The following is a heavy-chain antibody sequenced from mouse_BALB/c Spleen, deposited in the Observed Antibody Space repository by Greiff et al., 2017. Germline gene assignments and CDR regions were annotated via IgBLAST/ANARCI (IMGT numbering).Heavy chain of an antibody. CDR3: ARGDDYDPYYYAMDY. D-gene: IGHD2-4*01. Sequence: EVKVVESGGGLVKPGGSLKLSCAASGFTFSSYAMSWVRQTPEKRLEWVASISSGGSTYYPDSVKGRFTISRDNARNILYLQMSSLRSEDTAMYYCARGDDYDPYYYAMDYWGQGTSVTVSS. CDR2: ISSGGST. V-gene: IGHV5-6-5*01. CDR1: GFTFSSYA. J-gene: IGHJ4*01.